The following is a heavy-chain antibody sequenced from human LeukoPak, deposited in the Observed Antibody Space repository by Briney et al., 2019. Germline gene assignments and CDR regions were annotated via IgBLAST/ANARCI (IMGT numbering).Heavy chain of an antibody. CDR3: AILLLPHLPNDDY. CDR1: GFTFSSNY. CDR2: IYSGGST. V-gene: IGHV3-53*01. J-gene: IGHJ4*02. D-gene: IGHD2-8*01. Sequence: GGSLRLSCAASGFTFSSNYMSWVRQAPGKGLEWVSVIYSGGSTYYADSVKGRFTISRDNSKNTLYLQMNSLRAEDTAVYYCAILLLPHLPNDDYWGQGTLVTVSS.